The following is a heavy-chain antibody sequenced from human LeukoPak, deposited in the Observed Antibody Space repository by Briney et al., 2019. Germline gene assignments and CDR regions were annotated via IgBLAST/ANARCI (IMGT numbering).Heavy chain of an antibody. V-gene: IGHV3-43*02. J-gene: IGHJ5*02. CDR2: ISGDGGST. CDR3: AKTLTGYLVALWFDP. D-gene: IGHD2-8*02. Sequence: PGGSLRLSCAASGFTFDDYAMHWVRQAPGKGLEWVSLISGDGGSTYYADSVKGRFTISRDNSKNSLYLQMNSLRTEDTALYYCAKTLTGYLVALWFDPWGQGTLVTVPS. CDR1: GFTFDDYA.